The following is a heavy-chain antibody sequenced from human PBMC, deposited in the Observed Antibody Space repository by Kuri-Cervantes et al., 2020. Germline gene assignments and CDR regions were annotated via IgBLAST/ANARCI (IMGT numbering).Heavy chain of an antibody. J-gene: IGHJ4*02. D-gene: IGHD3-10*01. V-gene: IGHV3-30*18. CDR3: AKVGDTDLNDY. CDR2: ISYDGSNK. CDR1: GFTFSSYG. Sequence: GGSLRLSCAASGFTFSSYGMHWVRQAPGKGLEWVAVISYDGSNKYYADSVKGRFTISRDNSKNTLYLQMNSLRAEDTAVYYCAKVGDTDLNDYWGQGTLVTDSS.